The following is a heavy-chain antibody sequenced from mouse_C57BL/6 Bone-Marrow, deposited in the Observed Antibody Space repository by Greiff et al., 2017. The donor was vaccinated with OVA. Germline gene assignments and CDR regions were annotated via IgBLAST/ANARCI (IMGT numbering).Heavy chain of an antibody. CDR1: GFTFSSYS. D-gene: IGHD1-1*01. CDR3: AREGYYDIYFDY. J-gene: IGHJ2*01. V-gene: IGHV5-4*01. CDR2: ISDCGSYT. Sequence: EVKLQESGGGLVKPGGSLKVSCAASGFTFSSYSMSWVRQTPEKSLEWVATISDCGSYTYYPDNVKGRYTISRDNAKNNQYMQMSHLTSEDTAMYYCAREGYYDIYFDYWGQGTTLTVSS.